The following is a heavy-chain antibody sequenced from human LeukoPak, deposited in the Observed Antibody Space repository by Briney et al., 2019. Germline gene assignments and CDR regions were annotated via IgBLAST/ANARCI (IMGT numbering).Heavy chain of an antibody. D-gene: IGHD4-17*01. CDR3: ASGVATVTQYYFDY. V-gene: IGHV3-21*04. J-gene: IGHJ4*02. CDR1: GFTFSSYS. Sequence: NPGGSLRLSCAASGFTFSSYSINWVRQAPGKGLEWVSSIDSSSTYRFYADSVKGRFTISRDNAKNSLYLQMTSLRTEDTAVYYCASGVATVTQYYFDYWGQGTLVTVSS. CDR2: IDSSSTYR.